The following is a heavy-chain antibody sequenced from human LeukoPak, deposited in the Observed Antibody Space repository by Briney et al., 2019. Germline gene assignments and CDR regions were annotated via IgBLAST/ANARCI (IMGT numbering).Heavy chain of an antibody. D-gene: IGHD3-22*01. V-gene: IGHV3-7*01. CDR2: IKQDGSEK. J-gene: IGHJ4*02. CDR1: GFTFSSYW. CDR3: ARESDYYDSSGWDY. Sequence: PGGSLRLSCAASGFTFSSYWMSWVRQAPGKGLEWVANIKQDGSEKYYVDSVKGRFTISRDNAKNSLYLQMNSLRAEDTAVYYCARESDYYDSSGWDYWGQGTLVTVSS.